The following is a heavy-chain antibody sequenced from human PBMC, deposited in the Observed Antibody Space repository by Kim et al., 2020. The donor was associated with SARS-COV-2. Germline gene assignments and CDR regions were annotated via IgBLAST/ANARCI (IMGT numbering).Heavy chain of an antibody. CDR3: AKSRAGGYYGSGTYGVCDF. J-gene: IGHJ4*02. V-gene: IGHV3-23*01. Sequence: GRFTISRDKPKNTLYLQMNSRRAEDTAVYYCAKSRAGGYYGSGTYGVCDFWGQGTLVTVSS. D-gene: IGHD3-10*01.